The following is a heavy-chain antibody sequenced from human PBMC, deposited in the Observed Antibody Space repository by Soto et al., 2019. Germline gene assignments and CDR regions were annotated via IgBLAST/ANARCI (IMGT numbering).Heavy chain of an antibody. V-gene: IGHV1-69*01. D-gene: IGHD1-26*01. Sequence: QVQLVQSGAEVKKPGSSVKVSCKASGGTFSRHAISWVRQAPGQGLEWMGGIIPIFRTTNYAQRFQGRVTITADESTTTAYMELSSLRSEDTAVYFCASPSFVRSGDRGGRTYYFDYWGQGTLVTVSS. J-gene: IGHJ4*02. CDR3: ASPSFVRSGDRGGRTYYFDY. CDR2: IIPIFRTT. CDR1: GGTFSRHA.